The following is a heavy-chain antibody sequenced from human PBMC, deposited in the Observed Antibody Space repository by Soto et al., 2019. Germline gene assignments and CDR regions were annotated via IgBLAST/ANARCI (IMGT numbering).Heavy chain of an antibody. Sequence: AAVKVCGKASGNTISHFGISWVRQAPGEGLEWMGWISPNSEKTKIAQRFQGRVTMTTDISTSTSYLELRGLTSDDTAVYYCTTDAKFDDIYTRYFVKDLWGQ. D-gene: IGHD3-9*01. CDR2: ISPNSEKT. CDR3: TTDAKFDDIYTRYFVKDL. J-gene: IGHJ6*02. V-gene: IGHV1-18*01. CDR1: GNTISHFG.